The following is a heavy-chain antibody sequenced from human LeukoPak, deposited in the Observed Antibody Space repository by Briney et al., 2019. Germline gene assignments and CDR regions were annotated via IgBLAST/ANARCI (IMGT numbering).Heavy chain of an antibody. CDR2: ISGSGGST. D-gene: IGHD3-9*01. CDR1: GFPFSSYA. Sequence: GGSLRLSCAASGFPFSSYAMSWVRQAPARGLEWVSAISGSGGSTFYADSVKGRFTISRDNSKNTLYLQMNSLRAEDTAVYYCAKGDYDILTGYYTYYYYFGMDVWGQGTTVTVSS. CDR3: AKGDYDILTGYYTYYYYFGMDV. J-gene: IGHJ6*02. V-gene: IGHV3-23*01.